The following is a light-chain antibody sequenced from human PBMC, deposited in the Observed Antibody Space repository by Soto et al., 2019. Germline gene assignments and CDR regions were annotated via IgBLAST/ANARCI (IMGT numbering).Light chain of an antibody. Sequence: EIVMTQSPATLSVSPGESATLSCRASQSVSSNLAWYQQKPGQAPRLLIYGASTRATGIPARFSGSGSGTEFTLTIRSLQSEDFAVYYCQQYNNWPPFTFGPGTKVDI. J-gene: IGKJ3*01. V-gene: IGKV3-15*01. CDR3: QQYNNWPPFT. CDR1: QSVSSN. CDR2: GAS.